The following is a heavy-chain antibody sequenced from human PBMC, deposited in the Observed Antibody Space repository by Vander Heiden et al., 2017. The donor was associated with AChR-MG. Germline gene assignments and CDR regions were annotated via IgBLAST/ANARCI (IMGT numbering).Heavy chain of an antibody. CDR2: INQSGST. V-gene: IGHV4-34*01. Sequence: QVQLQPWRAGPLKPSAPLSPTCAVSRGSLSRYYWRWLRQPPGQGPEWIGEINQSGSTNYNPSLKRRVTISVDTSKTEFSLKLSAVTAADTAVYYCARQKRDSSGYNWGQGTLVTVSS. CDR3: ARQKRDSSGYN. J-gene: IGHJ4*02. CDR1: RGSLSRYY. D-gene: IGHD3-22*01.